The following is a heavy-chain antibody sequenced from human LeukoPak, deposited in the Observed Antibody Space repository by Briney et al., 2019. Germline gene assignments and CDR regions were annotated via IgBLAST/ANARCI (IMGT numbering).Heavy chain of an antibody. V-gene: IGHV1-46*01. J-gene: IGHJ4*02. Sequence: ASVKVSCKASGYTFTSYYMHWVRQAPGQGLEWMGIINPSGGSTSYAQKFQGRVTMTRDTSTSTVYMELSSLRSEDTAVYYCARVSLSGSHHTCFDYWGQGTLVTVSS. CDR1: GYTFTSYY. D-gene: IGHD1-26*01. CDR3: ARVSLSGSHHTCFDY. CDR2: INPSGGST.